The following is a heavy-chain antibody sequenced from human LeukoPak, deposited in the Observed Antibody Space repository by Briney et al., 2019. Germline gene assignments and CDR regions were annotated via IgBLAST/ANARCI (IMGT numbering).Heavy chain of an antibody. D-gene: IGHD1-14*01. CDR1: GGSISSSNW. CDR3: ARELTVTLVPWFDP. Sequence: PSETLSLTCAVSGGSISSSNWWTWVRQPPGKGLEWIGEIYHSGSTNYNPSLKSRVTISVDTSKNQFSLKLSSVTAADTAVYYCARELTVTLVPWFDPWGQGTLVTVSS. J-gene: IGHJ5*02. CDR2: IYHSGST. V-gene: IGHV4-4*02.